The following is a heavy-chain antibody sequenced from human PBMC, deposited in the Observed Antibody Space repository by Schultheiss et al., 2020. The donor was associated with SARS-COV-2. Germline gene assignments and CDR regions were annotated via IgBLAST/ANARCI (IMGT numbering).Heavy chain of an antibody. J-gene: IGHJ4*02. CDR1: GYTFTSYG. CDR2: IIPIFGTA. V-gene: IGHV1-69*13. Sequence: SVKVSCKASGYTFTSYGISWVRQAPGQGLEWMGGIIPIFGTANYAQKFQGRVTITADESTSTAYMELSSLRSEDTATYYCARANEVELPIAYWGQGTLVTVSS. D-gene: IGHD1-26*01. CDR3: ARANEVELPIAY.